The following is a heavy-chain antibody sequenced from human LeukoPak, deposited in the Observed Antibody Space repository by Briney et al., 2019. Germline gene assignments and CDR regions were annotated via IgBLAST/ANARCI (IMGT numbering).Heavy chain of an antibody. J-gene: IGHJ4*02. CDR3: ATSEAVRFQY. Sequence: GGSLRLSCIDSGFTFSSNWMAWVRQAPGKGLEWVANIKQDESEKYYLGSVKGRFTISRDNTKNSLYLEMSSLRAEDTAVYYCATSEAVRFQYWGQGTLVAVSS. D-gene: IGHD3-3*01. V-gene: IGHV3-7*01. CDR2: IKQDESEK. CDR1: GFTFSSNW.